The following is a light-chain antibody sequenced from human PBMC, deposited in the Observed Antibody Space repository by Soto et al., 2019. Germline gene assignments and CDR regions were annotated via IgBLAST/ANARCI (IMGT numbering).Light chain of an antibody. Sequence: QSVLTQPPSVSGAPGQRITISCTGSSSNIGAGYPIHWYQQLPGTAPRLLIFGNTIRPSGVPARFSGSRSGLAITGLQAEDEADHYCQSYDSSLSAYVFGAGTKVTVL. V-gene: IGLV1-40*01. CDR2: GNT. J-gene: IGLJ1*01. CDR1: SSNIGAGYP. CDR3: QSYDSSLSAYV.